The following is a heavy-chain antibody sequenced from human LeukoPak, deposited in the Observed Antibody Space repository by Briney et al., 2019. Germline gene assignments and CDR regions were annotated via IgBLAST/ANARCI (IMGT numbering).Heavy chain of an antibody. Sequence: GGSLRLSCAASGFTFSNYGMSWVRQAPGKGLEWVSAISGSGGSTYYADSVKGRFTISRDNSKNTLYLQMNSLRAEDTAIYYCAKDGTGCGGDCYSDYWGQGTLLTLSS. D-gene: IGHD2-21*02. J-gene: IGHJ4*02. CDR1: GFTFSNYG. V-gene: IGHV3-23*01. CDR2: ISGSGGST. CDR3: AKDGTGCGGDCYSDY.